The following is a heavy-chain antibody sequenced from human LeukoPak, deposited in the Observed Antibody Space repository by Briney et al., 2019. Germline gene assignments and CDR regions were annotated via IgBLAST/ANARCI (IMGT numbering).Heavy chain of an antibody. CDR1: GFTVSSNY. D-gene: IGHD3-22*01. J-gene: IGHJ4*02. CDR3: ARDLGGDYYDSSGRDY. V-gene: IGHV3-66*01. CDR2: IYSGGST. Sequence: GGSLRLSCAASGFTVSSNYMSWVRQAPGKGLEWVSVIYSGGSTYYADSVKGRFTISRDNSKNTLYLQMNSLRAEDTAVYYCARDLGGDYYDSSGRDYWGQGTLVTVSS.